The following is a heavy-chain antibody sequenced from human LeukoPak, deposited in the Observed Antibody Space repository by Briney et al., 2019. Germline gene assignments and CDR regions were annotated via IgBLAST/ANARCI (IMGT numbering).Heavy chain of an antibody. V-gene: IGHV1-46*01. CDR1: GYTFTSYG. D-gene: IGHD3-10*01. J-gene: IGHJ3*02. Sequence: ASVKVSCKPSGYTFTSYGISWVRQAPGQGLEWMGIINPSGGSTSYAQKFQGRVTMTRDTSTSTVYMELSSLRSEDTAVYYCARTELPISAFDIWGQGTMVTVSS. CDR2: INPSGGST. CDR3: ARTELPISAFDI.